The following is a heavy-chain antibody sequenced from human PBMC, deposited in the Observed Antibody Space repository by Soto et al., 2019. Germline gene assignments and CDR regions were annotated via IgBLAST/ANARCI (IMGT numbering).Heavy chain of an antibody. V-gene: IGHV1-18*01. CDR1: GYTFTSYG. J-gene: IGHJ4*02. CDR2: ISAYNGNT. D-gene: IGHD5-18*01. Sequence: QVQLVQSGAEVKKPGASVKVSCKASGYTFTSYGISWVRQAPGQGLEWMGWISAYNGNTNYAQKLQGRVIRTTDTSTSTGYMELRSLRSDDTAVYYCASSLLVGYGLEGESDWGQGTLVTVSS. CDR3: ASSLLVGYGLEGESD.